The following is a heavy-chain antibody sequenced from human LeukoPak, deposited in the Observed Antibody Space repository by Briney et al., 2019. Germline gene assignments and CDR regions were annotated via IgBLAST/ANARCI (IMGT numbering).Heavy chain of an antibody. J-gene: IGHJ4*02. CDR3: SRPADFWSGPGY. CDR1: GDSVMGYD. CDR2: INSDSGGT. Sequence: ASVKVSLNSSGDSVMGYDIRGVLRGPGKGLERRGWINSDSGGTNYAQKFQGRVTMTTDTSMSTAYMEVSSLRSDDTAVYYCSRPADFWSGPGYWGQGTLVTVSS. D-gene: IGHD3-3*01. V-gene: IGHV1-2*02.